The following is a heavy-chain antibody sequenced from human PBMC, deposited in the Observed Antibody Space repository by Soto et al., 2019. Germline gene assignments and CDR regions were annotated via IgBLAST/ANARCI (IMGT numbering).Heavy chain of an antibody. Sequence: EVQLLESGGGLVQPGGSLRLSCAASGFTFGSNAMSWVRQAPGKGLEWVSSISGSGGNTYYTDSVKGRFTISRDKSKNTLYLQMNRLRAEDTAFYYCAKVVGVTTGDYWGQGTLVTVSS. J-gene: IGHJ4*02. CDR1: GFTFGSNA. CDR3: AKVVGVTTGDY. D-gene: IGHD1-26*01. CDR2: ISGSGGNT. V-gene: IGHV3-23*01.